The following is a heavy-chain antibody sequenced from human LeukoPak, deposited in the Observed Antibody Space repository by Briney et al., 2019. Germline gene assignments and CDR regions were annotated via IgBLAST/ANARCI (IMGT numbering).Heavy chain of an antibody. CDR3: ARDRYYYGSGDDAFDI. D-gene: IGHD3-10*01. V-gene: IGHV3-66*01. CDR2: IYSGGST. CDR1: GFTVSSNY. Sequence: GGSLRLSCAASGFTVSSNYMSWVRQAPGKGLDWVSGIYSGGSTYYADSVKGRFTISRDNSKNTLYLQMNSLRAEDTAVYYCARDRYYYGSGDDAFDIWGQGTMVTVSS. J-gene: IGHJ3*02.